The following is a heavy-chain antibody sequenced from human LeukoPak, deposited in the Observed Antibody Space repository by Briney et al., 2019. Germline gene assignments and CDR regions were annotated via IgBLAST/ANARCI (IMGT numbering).Heavy chain of an antibody. V-gene: IGHV1-69*02. J-gene: IGHJ6*02. Sequence: ASVKVSCKASGGTFSSYTISWVRQAPGQGLEWMGRIIPILGIANYAQKFQGRVTITADKSTSTAYMELSSLRSEDTAVYYCARGAIDCSRTSCYSYYGMDVWGQGTTVTVSS. CDR1: GGTFSSYT. CDR3: ARGAIDCSRTSCYSYYGMDV. D-gene: IGHD2-2*02. CDR2: IIPILGIA.